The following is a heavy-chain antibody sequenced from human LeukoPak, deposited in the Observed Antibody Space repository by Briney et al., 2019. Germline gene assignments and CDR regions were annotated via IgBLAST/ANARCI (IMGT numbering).Heavy chain of an antibody. CDR2: ISWNSGSI. Sequence: PGRSLRLSCAASGFTFDDYAMHWVRQAPGKGLEWVSGISWNSGSIGYADSVKGRFTISRDNAKNSLYLQMNSLRAEDTALYYCAKSELAYSSAWSAFDYWGQGTLVTVSS. J-gene: IGHJ4*02. CDR1: GFTFDDYA. V-gene: IGHV3-9*01. CDR3: AKSELAYSSAWSAFDY. D-gene: IGHD6-19*01.